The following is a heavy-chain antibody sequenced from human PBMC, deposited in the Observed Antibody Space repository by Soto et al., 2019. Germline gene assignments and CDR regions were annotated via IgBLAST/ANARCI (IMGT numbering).Heavy chain of an antibody. J-gene: IGHJ4*02. V-gene: IGHV3-74*01. D-gene: IGHD6-13*01. CDR2: TNGDGSTT. CDR1: GFTFSVYW. Sequence: PGGSLRLSCAASGFTFSVYWIHWVRQAPGKGLVWVSRTNGDGSTTSYADSVKGRCTISRDNAKHTLYLQMNSLRAEDTAVYYCARGFSSSWYVVYWGQGTLVTVSS. CDR3: ARGFSSSWYVVY.